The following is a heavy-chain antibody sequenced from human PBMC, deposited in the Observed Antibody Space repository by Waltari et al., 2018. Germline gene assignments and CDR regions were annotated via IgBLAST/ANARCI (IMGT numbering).Heavy chain of an antibody. CDR2: IRREPYNYAT. J-gene: IGHJ4*02. V-gene: IGHV3-73*01. CDR1: GFRFSGSS. CDR3: SGGEVTGTDF. Sequence: EVQVVESGGGLVQPGGSLQLSCATSGFRFSGSSIHWVRQTSGKGLEWVGRIRREPYNYATAYSASVKGRFTISRDDSKNTAFLQMNSLMTEDTAVYYCSGGEVTGTDFWGQGTLVTVSS. D-gene: IGHD6-19*01.